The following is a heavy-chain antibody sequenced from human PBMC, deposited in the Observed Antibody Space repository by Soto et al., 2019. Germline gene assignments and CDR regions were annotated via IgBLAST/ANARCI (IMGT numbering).Heavy chain of an antibody. V-gene: IGHV1-69*10. CDR1: GGTFSSYA. D-gene: IGHD2-15*01. CDR3: AREVVVVVAATRYYYYYYGMDV. Sequence: SVKVSCKASGGTFSSYAISWVRQAPGQGLEWMGGIIPILGTANYAQKFQGRVTITADKSTSTAYMELSSLRSEDTAVYYCAREVVVVVAATRYYYYYYGMDVWGQGTTVTVSS. CDR2: IIPILGTA. J-gene: IGHJ6*02.